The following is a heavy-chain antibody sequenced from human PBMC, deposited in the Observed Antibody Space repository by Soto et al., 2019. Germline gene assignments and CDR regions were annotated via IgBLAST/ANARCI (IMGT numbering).Heavy chain of an antibody. CDR2: TYYRSKWYN. V-gene: IGHV6-1*01. J-gene: IGHJ3*02. CDR1: GDSVSSNSAA. Sequence: SQTLSLTCAISGDSVSSNSAAWNWIRQSPSRGLEWLGRTYYRSKWYNDYAVSVKSRITINPDTSKNQFSLQLNSVTPEDTAVYYCARDQETDYCSSTSCYATDAFDIWGQGTMVTVSS. D-gene: IGHD2-2*01. CDR3: ARDQETDYCSSTSCYATDAFDI.